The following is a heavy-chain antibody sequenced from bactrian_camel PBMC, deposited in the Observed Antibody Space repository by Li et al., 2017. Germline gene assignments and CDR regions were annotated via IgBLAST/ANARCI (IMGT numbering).Heavy chain of an antibody. CDR2: IDTAGGT. V-gene: IGHV3S67*01. Sequence: DVQLVESGGGSVQAGGSLRLSCVASGDTYRRFCMGWFRQIPGEEREEVATIDTAGGTYYDDSVKGRFTISQDSARNTVYLQMNNLQPEDTATYYCAEGRGSRGEHCYSLNYWGQGTQVTVS. D-gene: IGHD6*01. CDR3: AEGRGSRGEHCYSLNY. CDR1: GDTYRRFC. J-gene: IGHJ4*01.